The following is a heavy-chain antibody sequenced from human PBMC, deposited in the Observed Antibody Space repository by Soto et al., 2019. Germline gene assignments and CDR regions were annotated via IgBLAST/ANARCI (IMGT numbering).Heavy chain of an antibody. CDR3: ARDVAVAGTDFDY. CDR1: GFTFSSYS. D-gene: IGHD6-19*01. V-gene: IGHV3-21*01. J-gene: IGHJ4*02. CDR2: ISSSSSYI. Sequence: LRLSCAASGFTFSSYSMTWVRQAPGKGLEWVSSISSSSSYIYYADSVKGRFTISRDNAKNSLYLQMNSLRAADTAVYYCARDVAVAGTDFDYWGQGALVTVSS.